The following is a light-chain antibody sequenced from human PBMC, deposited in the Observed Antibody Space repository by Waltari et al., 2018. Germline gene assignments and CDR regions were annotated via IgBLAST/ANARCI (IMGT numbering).Light chain of an antibody. V-gene: IGLV3-1*01. J-gene: IGLJ2*01. CDR2: QDT. Sequence: SYELMQAPSVSVSPGQTATLTCSANRLEEKYVCWYQQKPGQSPVLIIYQDTKRPSGIPERFSASHSGNTAILTISVTQSVDEADYYCQAWDSNIVVFGGGTKLTVL. CDR1: RLEEKY. CDR3: QAWDSNIVV.